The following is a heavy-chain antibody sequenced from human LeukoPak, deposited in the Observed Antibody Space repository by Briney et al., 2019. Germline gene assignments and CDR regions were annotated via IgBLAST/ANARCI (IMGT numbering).Heavy chain of an antibody. CDR2: INPKSGGT. V-gene: IGHV1-2*02. D-gene: IGHD6-13*01. Sequence: ASVKVSCKASGYTFTGYYMHWVRQAPGQGLEWMGWINPKSGGTNYAQKFQGRVTMTRDTSISTAYMELSRLRSDDTAVYYCARDRGAASSYYYMDVWGKGTTVTVSS. J-gene: IGHJ6*03. CDR3: ARDRGAASSYYYMDV. CDR1: GYTFTGYY.